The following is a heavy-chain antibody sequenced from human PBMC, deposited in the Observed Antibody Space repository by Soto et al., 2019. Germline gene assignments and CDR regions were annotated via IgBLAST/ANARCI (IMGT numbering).Heavy chain of an antibody. Sequence: SETLSLTCTVSGGSISSSSYYWGWIRQPPGKGLEWIGSIYYSGSTYYNPSLKSRVTISVDTSKNQFSLKLSSVTAADTAVYYCARSLAIFGVVISNNWFDPWGQGTLVTVSS. D-gene: IGHD3-3*01. V-gene: IGHV4-39*01. CDR3: ARSLAIFGVVISNNWFDP. CDR2: IYYSGST. CDR1: GGSISSSSYY. J-gene: IGHJ5*02.